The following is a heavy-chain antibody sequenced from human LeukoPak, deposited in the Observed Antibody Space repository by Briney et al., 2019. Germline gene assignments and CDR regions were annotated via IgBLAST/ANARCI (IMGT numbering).Heavy chain of an antibody. J-gene: IGHJ3*02. V-gene: IGHV3-74*01. Sequence: QPGGSLRLSCAASGFTFSTCWMHCVRQAPGKGLVWVSRINSDGSSTRYADSVKGRFTISRDNAKNTLYLQMNSLRAEDTAVYYCARDLRTTGAFDICGRGTMVTVSS. CDR3: ARDLRTTGAFDI. CDR1: GFTFSTCW. CDR2: INSDGSST. D-gene: IGHD4-17*01.